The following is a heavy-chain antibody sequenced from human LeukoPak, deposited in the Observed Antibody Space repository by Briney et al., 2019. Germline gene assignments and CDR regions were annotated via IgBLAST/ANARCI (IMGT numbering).Heavy chain of an antibody. CDR2: IWYDGSNK. V-gene: IGHV3-33*06. CDR3: AKDLVTMVRGAGY. CDR1: EFTFSSYG. J-gene: IGHJ4*02. D-gene: IGHD3-10*01. Sequence: GRSLRLSCAASEFTFSSYGMHWVRQAPGKGLEWVAVIWYDGSNKYYADSVKGRFTISRDNSKNTLYLQMSSLRAEDTAVYYCAKDLVTMVRGAGYWGQGTLVTVSS.